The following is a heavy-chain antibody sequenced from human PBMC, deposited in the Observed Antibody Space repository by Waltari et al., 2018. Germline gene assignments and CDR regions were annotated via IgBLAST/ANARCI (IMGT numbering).Heavy chain of an antibody. CDR2: ISDSGVIT. D-gene: IGHD3-22*01. CDR1: GFNFLSYA. J-gene: IGHJ4*02. CDR3: ARHLYSIDYLELGN. V-gene: IGHV3-23*01. Sequence: EVHLLEYGGGLAQPGGSLRLSCAASGFNFLSYAMSWVRQAPGKGLGGVSGISDSGVITKYADSGKGRFTVSGDNSKNTVCLKLNGLRAEDTAIYYCARHLYSIDYLELGNWGQGTLVTVSS.